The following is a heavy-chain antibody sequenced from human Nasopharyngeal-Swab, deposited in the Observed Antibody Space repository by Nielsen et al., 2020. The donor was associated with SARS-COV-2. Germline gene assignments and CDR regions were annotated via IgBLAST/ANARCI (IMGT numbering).Heavy chain of an antibody. CDR2: ISSSGSIA. D-gene: IGHD5-18*01. J-gene: IGHJ3*02. V-gene: IGHV3-48*04. Sequence: GGSLRLSCEASGFTFGNYTMNWVRQAPGKGLEWVSFISSSGSIAYYADSVKGRFTISRDNANNSLYLQMNSLRADDTAVYYCVRDGALIQLWLFPHALDIWGQGTLVTVSS. CDR3: VRDGALIQLWLFPHALDI. CDR1: GFTFGNYT.